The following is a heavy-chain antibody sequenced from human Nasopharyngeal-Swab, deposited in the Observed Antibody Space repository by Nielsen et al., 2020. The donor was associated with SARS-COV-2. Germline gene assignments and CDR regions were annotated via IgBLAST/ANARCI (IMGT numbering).Heavy chain of an antibody. CDR2: IYYSGST. Sequence: SETLSLTCTVSGDSINNYYWNWIRQPPGKGLEWIGYIYYSGSTNYNPSLKSRLTISVDTSKNQFSLKLSSVTAADTAVYYCARLLSGTKPPHDAFDIWGQGTMVTVSS. D-gene: IGHD1-26*01. CDR3: ARLLSGTKPPHDAFDI. V-gene: IGHV4-59*08. CDR1: GDSINNYY. J-gene: IGHJ3*02.